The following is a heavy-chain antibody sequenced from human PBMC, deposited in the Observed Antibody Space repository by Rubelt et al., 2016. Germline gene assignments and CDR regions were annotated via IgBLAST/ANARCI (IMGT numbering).Heavy chain of an antibody. Sequence: QVQLVQSGAEVKKPGASVKVSCKASGYTFTGYYMHWVRQAPGQGLEWMGWINPNSGGTNYGRKCQGRVTMTRDTSISTAYMELSRLRSDDTAVYYCARSSGGVGAFDIWGQGTMVTVSS. CDR1: GYTFTGYY. D-gene: IGHD4-23*01. V-gene: IGHV1-2*02. CDR3: ARSSGGVGAFDI. J-gene: IGHJ3*02. CDR2: INPNSGGT.